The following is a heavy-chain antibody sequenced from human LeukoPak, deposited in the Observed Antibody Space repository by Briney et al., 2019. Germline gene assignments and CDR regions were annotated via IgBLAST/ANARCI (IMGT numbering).Heavy chain of an antibody. Sequence: SETLSLTCTVSGGSISSSSYYWGWIRQTPGKGLEWIGSIYYSGSTYYNPSLKSRVTISVDTSKNQFSLKLSSVTAADTAVYYCARWGRYCSSTICPREWGQGTLVTVSS. D-gene: IGHD2-2*01. J-gene: IGHJ4*02. CDR2: IYYSGST. CDR1: GGSISSSSYY. V-gene: IGHV4-39*07. CDR3: ARWGRYCSSTICPRE.